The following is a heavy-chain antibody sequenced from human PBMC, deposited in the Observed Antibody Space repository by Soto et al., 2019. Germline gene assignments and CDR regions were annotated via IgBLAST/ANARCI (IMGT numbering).Heavy chain of an antibody. CDR1: GFTFSSYA. CDR2: IWYDGSNK. CDR3: ARDREPGITMIPEFDY. D-gene: IGHD3-22*01. V-gene: IGHV3-33*08. Sequence: GGSLRLSCAASGFTFSSYAMHWVRQAPGKGLEWVAVIWYDGSNKYYADSVKGRFTISRDNSKNTLYLQMNSLRAEDTAVYYCARDREPGITMIPEFDYWGQGTPVTVSS. J-gene: IGHJ4*02.